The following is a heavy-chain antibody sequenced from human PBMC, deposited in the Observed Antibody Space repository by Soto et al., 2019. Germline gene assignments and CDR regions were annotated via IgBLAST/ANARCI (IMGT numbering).Heavy chain of an antibody. V-gene: IGHV4-31*03. Sequence: QVQLQESGPGLVKSSQTLSLTCTVSGGSISSGGNYWSWIRQHPGKGLEWIGYIYHSGSTYYNPSLKGRVTIPVETSKNQFSLKLNSVTAADTAVYYCARARMVRGVIYYYGMDGWGQGTTVTVSS. CDR1: GGSISSGGNY. CDR3: ARARMVRGVIYYYGMDG. CDR2: IYHSGST. J-gene: IGHJ6*02. D-gene: IGHD3-10*01.